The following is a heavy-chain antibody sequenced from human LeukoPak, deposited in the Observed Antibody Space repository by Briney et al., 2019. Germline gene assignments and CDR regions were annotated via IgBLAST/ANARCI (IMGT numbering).Heavy chain of an antibody. J-gene: IGHJ4*02. CDR3: AIEDYGGNHVDY. CDR2: INHSGST. CDR1: GGSFSGYY. D-gene: IGHD4-23*01. V-gene: IGHV4-34*01. Sequence: SETLSLTCAVYGGSFSGYYWSWIRQPPGKGLEWIGEINHSGSTNYNPSLKSRVTISVDTSKNQFSLKLSSVTAADTAVYYCAIEDYGGNHVDYWGQGTLVTVSS.